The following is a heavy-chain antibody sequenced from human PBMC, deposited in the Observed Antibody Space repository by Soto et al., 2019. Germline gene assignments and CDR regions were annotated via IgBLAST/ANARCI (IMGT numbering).Heavy chain of an antibody. Sequence: QVQLQESGPGLVKPSETLSLTCTVPGGSVYIGTYYWSWIRQPPGKGLEWIGFIHYSGSTNYNPSLKGRVTMSVDTSKNQVSLKMTSVNTADTAIYYCTRGGDPYKTGHWGQGTMVTVSS. CDR2: IHYSGST. CDR3: TRGGDPYKTGH. CDR1: GGSVYIGTYY. J-gene: IGHJ4*02. V-gene: IGHV4-61*01. D-gene: IGHD2-21*01.